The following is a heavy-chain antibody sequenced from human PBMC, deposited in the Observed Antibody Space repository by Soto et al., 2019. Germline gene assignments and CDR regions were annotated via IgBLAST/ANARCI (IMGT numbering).Heavy chain of an antibody. V-gene: IGHV3-11*01. J-gene: IGHJ6*02. CDR2: ISSSGSTI. D-gene: IGHD3-3*01. CDR1: GFTFSDYY. Sequence: NPGGSLRLSCAASGFTFSDYYMSWIRQAPGKGLEWVSYISSSGSTIYYADSVKGRFTISRDNAKNSLYLQMNSLRAEDTAVYYCVLSDFWSARYYYGMDVWGQGTTFIVSS. CDR3: VLSDFWSARYYYGMDV.